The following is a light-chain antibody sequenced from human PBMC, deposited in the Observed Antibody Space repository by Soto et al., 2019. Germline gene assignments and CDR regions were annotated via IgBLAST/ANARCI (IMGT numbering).Light chain of an antibody. CDR1: QGLSSW. J-gene: IGKJ2*01. Sequence: DIQMTQSPFSVSASVGDRVTITCRASQGLSSWLAWYQQKAGKAPKLLITAASTLHSGVPSRFSGSGSGTDFTLTITSLQPDDFAVYYCQQRSNWPPLYSFGQGTKLEIK. CDR3: QQRSNWPPLYS. V-gene: IGKV1-12*01. CDR2: AAS.